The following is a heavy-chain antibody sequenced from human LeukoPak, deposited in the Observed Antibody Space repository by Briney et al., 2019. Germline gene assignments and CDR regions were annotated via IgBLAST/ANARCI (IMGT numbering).Heavy chain of an antibody. J-gene: IGHJ3*02. V-gene: IGHV1-2*02. CDR1: GYTFTGYY. CDR2: INPNSGGT. CDR3: AREVARSAFDI. Sequence: ASVKVSCKASGYTFTGYYMHWVRQAPGQGLEWMGWINPNSGGTNYAQKFQGRVTMTRDTSINTAYMELSSLRSEDTAVYYCAREVARSAFDIWGQGTMVTVSS. D-gene: IGHD2-15*01.